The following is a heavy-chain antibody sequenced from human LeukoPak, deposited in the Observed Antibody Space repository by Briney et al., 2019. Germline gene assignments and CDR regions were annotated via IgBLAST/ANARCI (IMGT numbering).Heavy chain of an antibody. CDR3: ANARWYLDS. J-gene: IGHJ4*02. Sequence: PGGSLRLSCAASGFTFRNYGVHWVRQAPGKGLEWVANIKQDGSEKYYVDSVKGRFTISIDNSKNTLYLQMNSLRAEDTAVYYCANARWYLDSWGQGTLVTVSS. V-gene: IGHV3-7*03. D-gene: IGHD4-23*01. CDR1: GFTFRNYG. CDR2: IKQDGSEK.